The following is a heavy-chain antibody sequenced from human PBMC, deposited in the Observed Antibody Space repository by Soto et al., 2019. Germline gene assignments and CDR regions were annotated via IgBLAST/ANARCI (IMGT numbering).Heavy chain of an antibody. CDR2: IYYSGST. CDR1: GGSISSYY. J-gene: IGHJ5*02. CDR3: ARGPDTIFGVVILFGWFDP. D-gene: IGHD3-3*01. Sequence: SETLSLTCTVSGGSISSYYWSWIRQPPGKGLEWIGYIYYSGSTNYNPSLKSRVTISVDTSKNQFSLKLSSVTAADTAVYYCARGPDTIFGVVILFGWFDPWGQGTLVTVSS. V-gene: IGHV4-59*01.